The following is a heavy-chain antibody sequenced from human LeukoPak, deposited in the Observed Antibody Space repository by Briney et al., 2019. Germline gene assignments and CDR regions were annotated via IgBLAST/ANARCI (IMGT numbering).Heavy chain of an antibody. D-gene: IGHD5-18*01. CDR2: IYRDGTT. CDR3: ARDRDVDIAMGFDY. V-gene: IGHV3-66*01. CDR1: GFTVNSNY. Sequence: GGSLRLSCAASGFTVNSNYMNWVRQAPGKGLDWISVIYRDGTTHYADSVKGRFSISRDNSKNTVYLQMNSLRDEDTAVYYCARDRDVDIAMGFDYWGQGTLVSVSS. J-gene: IGHJ4*02.